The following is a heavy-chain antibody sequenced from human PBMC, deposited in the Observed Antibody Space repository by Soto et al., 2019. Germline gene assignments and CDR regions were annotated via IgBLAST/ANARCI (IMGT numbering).Heavy chain of an antibody. J-gene: IGHJ4*02. Sequence: PGGSLRLSCAASGFTFSSYAMSWVRQAPGKGLEWVSAISGSGGSTYYADSVKGRFTISRDNSKNTLYLQMNSLRAEDTAVYYCAKDRLGYCSGGSCFQFDYWGQGTLVTVSS. CDR1: GFTFSSYA. D-gene: IGHD2-15*01. CDR2: ISGSGGST. V-gene: IGHV3-23*01. CDR3: AKDRLGYCSGGSCFQFDY.